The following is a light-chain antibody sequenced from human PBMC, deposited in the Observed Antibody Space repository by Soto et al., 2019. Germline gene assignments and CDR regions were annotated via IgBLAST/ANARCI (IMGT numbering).Light chain of an antibody. CDR2: DAS. CDR3: QQRNNWPRT. V-gene: IGKV3-11*01. CDR1: QSVSSY. J-gene: IGKJ1*01. Sequence: EIVLTQSPATLPSSPGERATLSCRASQSVSSYLAWYQQKPGQAPRLLIYDASNRATGVPARFSGSGSGTDFTLTISSLEPEDFVVYYCQQRNNWPRTFGQGTKVEIK.